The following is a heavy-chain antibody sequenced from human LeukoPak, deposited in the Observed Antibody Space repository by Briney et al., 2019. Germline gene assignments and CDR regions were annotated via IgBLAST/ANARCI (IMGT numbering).Heavy chain of an antibody. J-gene: IGHJ6*03. Sequence: ASVKVSCKASGYTFTGYYMHWVRQAPGQGLEWMGWINPNSGGTNYAQKFQGRVTMTRDTSISTAYMELSRLRSDDTAVYHCARAGPPDYYYYYMDVWGKGTTVTVSS. CDR2: INPNSGGT. CDR1: GYTFTGYY. CDR3: ARAGPPDYYYYYMDV. V-gene: IGHV1-2*02.